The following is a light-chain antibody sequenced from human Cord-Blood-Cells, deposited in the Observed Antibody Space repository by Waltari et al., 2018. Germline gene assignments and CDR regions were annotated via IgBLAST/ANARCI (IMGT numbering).Light chain of an antibody. CDR1: SSNIGSNY. CDR2: RNN. V-gene: IGLV1-47*01. J-gene: IGLJ3*02. Sequence: QSVLTQPPSASGTPGQRVTISCSGSSSNIGSNYVYWYQQLPGTAPKLLINRNNRRPAGVPDRFSGSKSGTSASRAISGLRSEDEADYYCAAWDDSLSGRVFGGGTKLTVL. CDR3: AAWDDSLSGRV.